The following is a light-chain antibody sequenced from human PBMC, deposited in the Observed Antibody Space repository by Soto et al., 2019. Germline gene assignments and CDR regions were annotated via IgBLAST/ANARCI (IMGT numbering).Light chain of an antibody. CDR1: QSISSY. CDR2: AAS. J-gene: IGKJ5*01. Sequence: EIQMTQSPSYMSTSVGDRITITCRASQSISSYLNWYQQKPGEAPKLLIFAASSLQSGVPSRFSGSGSGTDFTLTVSSLQPEDFATYYCQQSYTSRITFGLGTRLEIK. V-gene: IGKV1-39*01. CDR3: QQSYTSRIT.